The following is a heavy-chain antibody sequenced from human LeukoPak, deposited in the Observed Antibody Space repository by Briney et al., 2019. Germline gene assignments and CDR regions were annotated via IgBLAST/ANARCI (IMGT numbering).Heavy chain of an antibody. Sequence: PGGSLRLSCAASGFTFSTFGMHWVRRAPGKGLEWVAAISDDGSNEYYADSVKGRFTISRDNSKNTLYLQMNGLRIEDTAVYYCARDEFRSFTSCFDYWGQGTLVTVSS. CDR2: ISDDGSNE. CDR1: GFTFSTFG. J-gene: IGHJ4*02. V-gene: IGHV3-30*19. CDR3: ARDEFRSFTSCFDY. D-gene: IGHD2-2*01.